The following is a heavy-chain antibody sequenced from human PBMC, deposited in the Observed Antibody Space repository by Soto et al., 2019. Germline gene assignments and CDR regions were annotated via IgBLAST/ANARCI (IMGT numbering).Heavy chain of an antibody. D-gene: IGHD6-13*01. Sequence: GGSLRLSCAASGFTFSSYAMSWVRQAPGKGLEWVSAISGSGGSTYYADSVKGRFTISRDNSKNTLYLQMNSLRAEDTAVYYCAKELDSSSWFRVADYDYWGQGTLVTVSS. J-gene: IGHJ4*02. CDR1: GFTFSSYA. V-gene: IGHV3-23*01. CDR3: AKELDSSSWFRVADYDY. CDR2: ISGSGGST.